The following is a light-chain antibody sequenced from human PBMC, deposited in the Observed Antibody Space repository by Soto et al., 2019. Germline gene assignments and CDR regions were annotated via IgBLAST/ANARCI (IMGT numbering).Light chain of an antibody. CDR2: GTS. J-gene: IGKJ1*01. Sequence: EIVLTQSPGTLSVSPGERATLSCRASQTISSNNLAWYQQKPGQAPSLLIYGTSSRATGIPDRFSGSGSGTDFTLTISRLEPEASAIYYWQQYGSWTFGQGTKVEIK. CDR3: QQYGSWT. V-gene: IGKV3-20*01. CDR1: QTISSNN.